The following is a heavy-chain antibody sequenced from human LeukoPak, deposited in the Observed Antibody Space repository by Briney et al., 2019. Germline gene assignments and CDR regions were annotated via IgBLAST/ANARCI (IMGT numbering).Heavy chain of an antibody. Sequence: SVKVSCKASGGTFSSYAISWVRQAPGRGLEWMGRIIPILAIANYAQKSQGRVTITADKSTSTAYMELSSLRSEDTAVYYCARAPWYYDSSGYYAPGWFDPWGQGTLVTVSS. CDR2: IIPILAIA. CDR3: ARAPWYYDSSGYYAPGWFDP. CDR1: GGTFSSYA. J-gene: IGHJ5*02. D-gene: IGHD3-22*01. V-gene: IGHV1-69*04.